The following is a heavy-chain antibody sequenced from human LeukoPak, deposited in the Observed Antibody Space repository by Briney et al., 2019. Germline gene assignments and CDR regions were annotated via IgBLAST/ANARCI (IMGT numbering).Heavy chain of an antibody. CDR1: GGSISSYY. Sequence: SETLSLTCTVSGGSISSYYWSWIRQPPGKGLEWIGYIYYSGSTNYNPSLKSRVTISVDTSKNQFSLKLSSVTAEDTAVYYCARESKDQSSSWWASPPYFDYWGQGTLVTVSS. J-gene: IGHJ4*02. CDR2: IYYSGST. CDR3: ARESKDQSSSWWASPPYFDY. V-gene: IGHV4-59*01. D-gene: IGHD6-13*01.